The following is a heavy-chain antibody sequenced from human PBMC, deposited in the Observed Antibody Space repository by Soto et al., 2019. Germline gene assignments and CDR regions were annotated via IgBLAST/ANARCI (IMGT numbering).Heavy chain of an antibody. V-gene: IGHV3-30*18. J-gene: IGHJ1*01. CDR3: AKDAWLQYTEYFQH. CDR2: ISYDGSNK. D-gene: IGHD5-12*01. CDR1: GFTFSSYG. Sequence: QVQLVESGGGVVQPGRSLRLSCAASGFTFSSYGMHWVRQAPGKGLEWVAIISYDGSNKYYADSVKGRFTISRDNSKNTLSLQMNSLRAEDTAVYYCAKDAWLQYTEYFQHWGQGTLVTVSS.